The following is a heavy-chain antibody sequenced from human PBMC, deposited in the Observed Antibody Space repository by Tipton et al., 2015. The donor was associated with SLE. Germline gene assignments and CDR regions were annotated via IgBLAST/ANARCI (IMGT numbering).Heavy chain of an antibody. D-gene: IGHD5-18*01. CDR3: ASLITAYYGMDV. CDR1: GFTFSTYA. J-gene: IGHJ6*02. CDR2: ISYDGSNK. Sequence: SLRLSCAASGFTFSTYAMHWVRQAPGKGLEWVAVISYDGSNKYYADSVKGRFTISRDNSKSTLYLQMNSLRAEDTALYYCASLITAYYGMDVWGQGTTVTVSS. V-gene: IGHV3-30*04.